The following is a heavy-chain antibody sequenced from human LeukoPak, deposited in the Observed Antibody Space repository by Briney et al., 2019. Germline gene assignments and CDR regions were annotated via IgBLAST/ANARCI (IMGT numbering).Heavy chain of an antibody. V-gene: IGHV4-59*01. J-gene: IGHJ5*02. CDR1: GGSISSYY. Sequence: SETLSLTCTVSGGSISSYYWSWIRQPPGKGLEWIGYIYYSGSTNYNPSLKSRVTISVDTSKNQFSLKLSSVTAAVTAVYYCAGQLGWFDPWGQGTLVTVSS. D-gene: IGHD1-1*01. CDR2: IYYSGST. CDR3: AGQLGWFDP.